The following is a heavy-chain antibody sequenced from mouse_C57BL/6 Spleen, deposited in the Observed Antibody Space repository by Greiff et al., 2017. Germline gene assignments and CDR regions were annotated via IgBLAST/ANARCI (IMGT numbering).Heavy chain of an antibody. Sequence: VQLQQSGPELVKPGASVKIPCKASGYTFTDYNMDWVKQSHGKSLEWIGDINPNNGGTIYNQKFKGKATLTVDKSSSTAYMELRSLTSEDTAVYYCARLYYYGSSYVYAMDDWGQGTSVTVSS. D-gene: IGHD1-1*01. CDR1: GYTFTDYN. J-gene: IGHJ4*01. V-gene: IGHV1-18*01. CDR3: ARLYYYGSSYVYAMDD. CDR2: INPNNGGT.